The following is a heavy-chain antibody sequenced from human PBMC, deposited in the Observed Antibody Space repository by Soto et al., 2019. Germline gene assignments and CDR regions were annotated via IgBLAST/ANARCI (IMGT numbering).Heavy chain of an antibody. V-gene: IGHV3-23*01. D-gene: IGHD3-3*01. CDR3: AKVTTLREWLSPLDY. CDR1: GFTFSSYA. CDR2: ISGSGGST. J-gene: IGHJ4*02. Sequence: GGSLRLSCAASGFTFSSYAMSWVRQAPGKGLEWVSAISGSGGSTYYADSVKGRFTISRDNSKNTLYLQMNSLRAEDTAVYYCAKVTTLREWLSPLDYWGQGTLVTVSS.